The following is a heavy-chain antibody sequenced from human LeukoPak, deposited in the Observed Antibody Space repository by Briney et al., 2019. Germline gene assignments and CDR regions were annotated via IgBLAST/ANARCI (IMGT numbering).Heavy chain of an antibody. J-gene: IGHJ6*03. Sequence: PGGSLRLSCAASGFTFDDYGMSWVRQAPGKGLEWVSGINWNGGSTGYVDSVKGRFTISRDNAKNSLYLQMNSLRAEDTALYYCAGASGSYDPYYYYYMDVWGKGTTVTVSS. V-gene: IGHV3-20*04. D-gene: IGHD1-26*01. CDR2: INWNGGST. CDR1: GFTFDDYG. CDR3: AGASGSYDPYYYYYMDV.